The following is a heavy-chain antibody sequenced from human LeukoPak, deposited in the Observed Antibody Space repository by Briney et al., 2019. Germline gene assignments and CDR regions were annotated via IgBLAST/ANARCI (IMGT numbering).Heavy chain of an antibody. V-gene: IGHV1-69*13. CDR3: ARGYNWNYDSYFDY. CDR1: GGTFSSYA. Sequence: GASVKVSCKASGGTFSSYAISWVRQAPGQGLEWMGGIIPIFGTANYAQKFQGRVTITADESTSTAYMELSSLRSEDTAVYYCARGYNWNYDSYFDYWGQGTLVTVPS. J-gene: IGHJ4*02. D-gene: IGHD1-7*01. CDR2: IIPIFGTA.